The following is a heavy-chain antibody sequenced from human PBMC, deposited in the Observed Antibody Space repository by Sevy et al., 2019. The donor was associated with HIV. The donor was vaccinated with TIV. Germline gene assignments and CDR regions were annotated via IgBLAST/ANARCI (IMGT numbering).Heavy chain of an antibody. CDR2: IYPGDSDT. V-gene: IGHV5-51*01. CDR1: GYSFTKYW. Sequence: GESLKISCQASGYSFTKYWLAWVRQTPGKGLEWMGIIYPGDSDTSYSPSFQGQVIISVDTSINTAYLQWRSLKTSDTAMYCCAKYSGSPSRCLDPWGQGTLVTVSS. D-gene: IGHD1-26*01. CDR3: AKYSGSPSRCLDP. J-gene: IGHJ5*02.